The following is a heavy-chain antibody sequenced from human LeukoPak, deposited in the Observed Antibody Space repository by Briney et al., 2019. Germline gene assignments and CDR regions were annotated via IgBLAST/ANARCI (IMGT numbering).Heavy chain of an antibody. J-gene: IGHJ3*02. CDR2: ISWNSGSI. CDR1: GFTFSSYA. V-gene: IGHV3-9*01. Sequence: GGSLRLSCAASGFTFSSYAMSWVRQAPGKGLEWVSGISWNSGSIGYADSVKGRFTISRDNAKNSLYLQMNSLRAEDTALYYCAKVDSSGIDAFDIWGQGTMVTVSS. CDR3: AKVDSSGIDAFDI. D-gene: IGHD3-22*01.